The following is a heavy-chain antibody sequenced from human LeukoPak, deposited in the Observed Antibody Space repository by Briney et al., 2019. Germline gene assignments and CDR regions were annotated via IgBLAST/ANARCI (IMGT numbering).Heavy chain of an antibody. Sequence: SETLSLTCAVYGGSFSGYYWSWIRQPPGKGLEWIGEINHSGSTNYNPSLKSRVTISVDTSKNQFSLELSSVTAADTAVYYCARGAPAVATIDYWGQGTLVTVSS. CDR1: GGSFSGYY. V-gene: IGHV4-34*01. CDR2: INHSGST. CDR3: ARGAPAVATIDY. J-gene: IGHJ4*02. D-gene: IGHD5-12*01.